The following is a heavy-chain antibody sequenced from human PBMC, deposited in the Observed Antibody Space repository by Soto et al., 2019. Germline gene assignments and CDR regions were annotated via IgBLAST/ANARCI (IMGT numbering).Heavy chain of an antibody. D-gene: IGHD6-6*01. V-gene: IGHV3-11*01. J-gene: IGHJ4*02. CDR3: ARQAARIYIDS. CDR2: IDSRGRTL. CDR1: GFTFTDYS. Sequence: GGSLRLSCAASGFTFTDYSMSWIRQAPGKGLEWLAFIDSRGRTLSYADSVKGRFTISRDNAKNSLYLQMHSLRADDTAVYYCARQAARIYIDSWGQGDVVTVSS.